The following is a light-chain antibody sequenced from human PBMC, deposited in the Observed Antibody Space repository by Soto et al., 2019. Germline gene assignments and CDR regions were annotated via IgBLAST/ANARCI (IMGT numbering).Light chain of an antibody. CDR2: KND. CDR3: VTWDDRLSARV. J-gene: IGLJ3*02. Sequence: QSVLTQPPSASETPGQRVSISCSGSSSNIGSNYVYWHQHLPGTAPRPLIYKNDQRPSGVPDRFSGSNSGTSASLAISGLRPEDESDYYCVTWDDRLSARVFGGGTKVTVL. V-gene: IGLV1-47*01. CDR1: SSNIGSNY.